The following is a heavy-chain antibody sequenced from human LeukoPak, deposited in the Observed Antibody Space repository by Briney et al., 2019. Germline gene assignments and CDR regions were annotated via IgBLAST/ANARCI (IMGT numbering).Heavy chain of an antibody. D-gene: IGHD6-13*01. CDR2: INPNSGGT. Sequence: ASVKVSCKASGYTFTSYDINWVRQATGQGLEWMGRINPNSGGTNYAQKFQGRVTMTRDTSISTAYMELSRLRSDDTAVYYCARAGYSSSWRVDYWGQGTLVTVSS. V-gene: IGHV1-2*06. CDR1: GYTFTSYD. J-gene: IGHJ4*02. CDR3: ARAGYSSSWRVDY.